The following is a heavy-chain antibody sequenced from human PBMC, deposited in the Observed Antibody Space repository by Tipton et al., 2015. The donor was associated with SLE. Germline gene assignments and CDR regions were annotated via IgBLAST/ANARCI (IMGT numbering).Heavy chain of an antibody. J-gene: IGHJ6*03. D-gene: IGHD6-13*01. CDR2: ISSSSSYI. CDR1: GFTFSSYS. Sequence: SLRLSCAASGFTFSSYSMNWVRQAPGKGLEWVSSISSSSSYIYYADSVKGRFTISRDNAKNSLYLQMNSLRAEDTAVYYCARGAAAGPYYYYYYMDVWGKGTTVTVSS. V-gene: IGHV3-21*01. CDR3: ARGAAAGPYYYYYYMDV.